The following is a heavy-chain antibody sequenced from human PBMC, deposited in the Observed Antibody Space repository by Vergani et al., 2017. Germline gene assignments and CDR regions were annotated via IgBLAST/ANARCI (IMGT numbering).Heavy chain of an antibody. CDR1: GFTFSSYS. Sequence: EVQLVESGGGLVKPGGSLRLSCAASGFTFSSYSMNWVRQAPGKGLEWVSSISSSSSYIYYADSMKGRFTISRDNAKNSLYLQMNSLRAEETAVYYCAKARWIEVDYWGQGTLVTVSS. V-gene: IGHV3-21*01. J-gene: IGHJ4*02. D-gene: IGHD4-23*01. CDR2: ISSSSSYI. CDR3: AKARWIEVDY.